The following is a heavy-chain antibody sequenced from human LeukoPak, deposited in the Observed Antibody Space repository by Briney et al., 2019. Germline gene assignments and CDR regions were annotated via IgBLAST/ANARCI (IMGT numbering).Heavy chain of an antibody. CDR3: AKVFGCSGGSCYSKGNTDY. V-gene: IGHV3-23*01. J-gene: IGHJ4*02. Sequence: GGSLRLSCAASGFTFSSYAMSWARQAPGKGLEWVSAISGSGGSTYYADSVKGRFTISRDNSKNTLYLQMNSLRAEDTAVYYCAKVFGCSGGSCYSKGNTDYWGQGTLVTVSS. CDR2: ISGSGGST. CDR1: GFTFSSYA. D-gene: IGHD2-15*01.